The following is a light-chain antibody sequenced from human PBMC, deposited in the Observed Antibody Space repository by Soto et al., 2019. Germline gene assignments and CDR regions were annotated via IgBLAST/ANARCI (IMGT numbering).Light chain of an antibody. J-gene: IGKJ2*01. CDR1: QSISSW. V-gene: IGKV1-5*03. CDR2: KAS. Sequence: DIQMTQSPSTLSASVGDRVTITCRASQSISSWLAWYQQKPGKAPKLLIYKASSLEGGVPSRFSGSGSGTEFTLTISSLQPDDFATYYCQQYKTYGYTFGQGTKLEIK. CDR3: QQYKTYGYT.